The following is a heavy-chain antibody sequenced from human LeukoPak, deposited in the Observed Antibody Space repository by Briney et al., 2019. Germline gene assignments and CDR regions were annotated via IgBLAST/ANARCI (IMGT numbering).Heavy chain of an antibody. CDR3: ARGYYDFWSGYPYYFDY. Sequence: SETLSLTCAVYGGSFSGYYWSWIRQPPGKGLEWIREINHSRSTNYNPSLKSRVTISVDTSKSQFSLKLSSVTAADTAVYYCARGYYDFWSGYPYYFDYWGQGTLVTVSS. D-gene: IGHD3-3*01. V-gene: IGHV4-34*01. CDR1: GGSFSGYY. J-gene: IGHJ4*02. CDR2: INHSRST.